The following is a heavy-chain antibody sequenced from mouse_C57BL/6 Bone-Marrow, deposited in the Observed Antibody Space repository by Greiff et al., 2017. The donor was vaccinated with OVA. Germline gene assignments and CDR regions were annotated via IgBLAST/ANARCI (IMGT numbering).Heavy chain of an antibody. CDR2: IDPSDSET. Sequence: QVQLQQSAAELVRPGSSVKLSCKASGYTFTSYWMHWVKPRPIQGLEWIGNIDPSDSETHYNQQFKDKATLTVDKSSSTAYMQISSLTSEDAAVYCCATGYYEYGGVFFDYWGQGTTLTVSS. J-gene: IGHJ2*01. CDR1: GYTFTSYW. D-gene: IGHD2-4*01. CDR3: ATGYYEYGGVFFDY. V-gene: IGHV1-52*01.